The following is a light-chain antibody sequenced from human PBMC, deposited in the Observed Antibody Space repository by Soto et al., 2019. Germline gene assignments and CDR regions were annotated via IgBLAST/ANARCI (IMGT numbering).Light chain of an antibody. CDR3: QKYNGAPRT. V-gene: IGKV1-27*01. CDR2: AAS. J-gene: IGKJ1*01. Sequence: DIQMTQSPSSLSASVGDRVTITCRASQGISSYLAWYQQKPGKVPSLLIYAASTLQLGVPSRFSGSGSGTDFTLTISSLQPEDVATYYCQKYNGAPRTFGQGTKVAIK. CDR1: QGISSY.